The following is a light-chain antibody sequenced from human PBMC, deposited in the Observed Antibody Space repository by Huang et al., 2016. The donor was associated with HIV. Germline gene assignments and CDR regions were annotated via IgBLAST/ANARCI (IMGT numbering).Light chain of an antibody. V-gene: IGKV1-17*03. Sequence: DIQLTQSPSAMSASVGDRVSITCRASQDISNYLAWFQQKPGGAPKRLIYAASSVQSGVPSRFSASGSGTKFTLKISGLQPEDFATYYCLQHHGYPRTFGQGTKV. CDR3: LQHHGYPRT. J-gene: IGKJ1*01. CDR2: AAS. CDR1: QDISNY.